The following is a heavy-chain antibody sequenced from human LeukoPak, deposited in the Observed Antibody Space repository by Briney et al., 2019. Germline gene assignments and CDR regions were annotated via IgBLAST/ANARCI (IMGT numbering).Heavy chain of an antibody. D-gene: IGHD3-10*01. CDR2: ISYDGTNK. V-gene: IGHV3-30*14. J-gene: IGHJ3*02. CDR1: GFTFSGFA. CDR3: ARRRTGLRSYSDAFDI. Sequence: GRSLRLSCAASGFTFSGFAMHWVRQAPGKGLEWVTVISYDGTNKYYADSVKGRFTISRENARTSLYLQMNSLRAGDTAVYYCARRRTGLRSYSDAFDIWGQGTTVTVSS.